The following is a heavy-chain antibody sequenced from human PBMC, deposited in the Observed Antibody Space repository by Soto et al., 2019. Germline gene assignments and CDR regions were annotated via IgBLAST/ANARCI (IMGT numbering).Heavy chain of an antibody. V-gene: IGHV3-30*04. Sequence: QVQMVESGGGVVQPGRSLRLSCAASGFSFSAFGMQWVRQAPGGGLEAVAFISNDGSHASYADSVRGRFTISRDNSKNTLYLQMNSLTADDTAVYYCMSLMDFWGQGTLVTVSS. CDR1: GFSFSAFG. D-gene: IGHD2-8*01. CDR2: ISNDGSHA. CDR3: MSLMDF. J-gene: IGHJ4*02.